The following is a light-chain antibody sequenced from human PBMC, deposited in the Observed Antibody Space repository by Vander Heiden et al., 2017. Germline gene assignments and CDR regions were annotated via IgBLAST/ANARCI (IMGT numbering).Light chain of an antibody. V-gene: IGLV1-44*01. J-gene: IGLJ3*02. CDR2: SNN. Sequence: QSVLTQPPSASGTPGQRATIPRSGSGPNIGSNTVNWYQQHPGTAPKLLIYSNNQRPSGVPDRFSGSKSGTSASLAISGLQSEDEADYYCAAWDDSLNGPVFGGGTKLTVL. CDR3: AAWDDSLNGPV. CDR1: GPNIGSNT.